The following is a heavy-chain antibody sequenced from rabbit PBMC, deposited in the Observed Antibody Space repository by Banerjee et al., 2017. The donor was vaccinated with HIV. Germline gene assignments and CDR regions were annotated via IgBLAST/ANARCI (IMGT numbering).Heavy chain of an antibody. Sequence: QEQLVESGGGLVQPGGSLKLSCKASGFDFSSYGVSWVRQAPGKGLEWIGYIDPVFGSTLYATWVNGRFTISSHNAQNTVDLQMNSLTAADTATYFCARGYYFNLWGQGTLVTVS. CDR3: ARGYYFNL. CDR2: IDPVFGST. V-gene: IGHV1S47*01. J-gene: IGHJ4*01. CDR1: GFDFSSYG.